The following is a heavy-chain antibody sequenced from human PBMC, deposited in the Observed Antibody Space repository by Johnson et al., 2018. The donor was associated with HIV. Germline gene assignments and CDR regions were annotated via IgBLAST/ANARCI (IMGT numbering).Heavy chain of an antibody. Sequence: VQLVESGGGVVQPGRSLRLSCAASGFTFSSYAMHWVRQAPGKGLEWVAVISYDGSNKYYADSVKGRFTISRDNSKNRLYLQMNSLRAEDTAVYYCAREYSSLSQGAFDIWGQGTMVTVSS. V-gene: IGHV3-30*04. CDR2: ISYDGSNK. CDR1: GFTFSSYA. D-gene: IGHD6-6*01. CDR3: AREYSSLSQGAFDI. J-gene: IGHJ3*02.